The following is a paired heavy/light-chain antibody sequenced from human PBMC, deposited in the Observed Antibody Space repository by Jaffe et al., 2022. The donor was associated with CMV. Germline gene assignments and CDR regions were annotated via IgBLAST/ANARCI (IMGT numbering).Heavy chain of an antibody. CDR3: AKEGVFRGLDF. CDR2: ISYDGSDE. CDR1: GIIFKTYV. J-gene: IGHJ4*02. D-gene: IGHD3-10*01. Sequence: QVQLVESGGGVVPPGGSLRLSCRASGIIFKTYVMHWVRQAPGKGLEWVASISYDGSDEDYVDSVKGRFTVSRDNSRNTLYLQLSSLTPEDTAVYYCAKEGVFRGLDFWGQGTLVTVSS. V-gene: IGHV3-30*18.
Light chain of an antibody. CDR1: QGISTY. CDR2: GAS. V-gene: IGKV1-39*01. J-gene: IGKJ4*01. CDR3: QQNYRTPPT. Sequence: DIQMTQSPSSLSASVGDRVTITCRASQGISTYLSWYQQKPGTPPRLLIYGASTLQSGVPSRFSGSGSETDFTLTISTLQPEDFTSYYCQQNYRTPPTFGGGTKVEIK.